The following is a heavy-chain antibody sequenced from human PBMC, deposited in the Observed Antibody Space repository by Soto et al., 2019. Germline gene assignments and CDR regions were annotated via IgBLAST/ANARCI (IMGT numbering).Heavy chain of an antibody. CDR3: AKGAGSWVNDAFDI. V-gene: IGHV6-1*01. CDR2: TYYRSKWYN. CDR1: GDSVSSNSAA. J-gene: IGHJ3*02. Sequence: PSQTLSLTCAISGDSVSSNSAAWNWIRQYPSRGLEWLGRTYYRSKWYNDYAVSVKSRITINPDTSKNQFSLQLNSVTPEDTAVYYCAKGAGSWVNDAFDIWGQGTMVTVSS. D-gene: IGHD1-26*01.